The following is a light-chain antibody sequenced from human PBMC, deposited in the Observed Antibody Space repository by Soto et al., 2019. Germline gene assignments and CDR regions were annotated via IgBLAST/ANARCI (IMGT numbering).Light chain of an antibody. CDR2: EVS. CDR3: SSYTSSSPHVV. J-gene: IGLJ2*01. CDR1: SSDVGGYNY. Sequence: QSALTQPASVSGSPGQSITISCTGTSSDVGGYNYVSWYQQHPGKAPKLMIYEVSNRPSGVSNRFSGSKSGNTASLTISGLQAEDEADYYCSSYTSSSPHVVFGGGTKLTV. V-gene: IGLV2-14*01.